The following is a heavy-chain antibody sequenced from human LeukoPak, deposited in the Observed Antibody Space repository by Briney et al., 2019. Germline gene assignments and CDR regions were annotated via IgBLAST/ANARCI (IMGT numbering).Heavy chain of an antibody. CDR1: GGSISSGSYY. CDR2: IYTSGST. D-gene: IGHD4-23*01. J-gene: IGHJ4*02. Sequence: SETLSLTCTVSGGSISSGSYYWSWIRQPAGKGLEWIGRIYTSGSTNYNPSLKSRVTISVDTSKNQFSLKLSSVTAADTAVYYCAREARWSTHDYWGQGTLVTVSS. V-gene: IGHV4-61*02. CDR3: AREARWSTHDY.